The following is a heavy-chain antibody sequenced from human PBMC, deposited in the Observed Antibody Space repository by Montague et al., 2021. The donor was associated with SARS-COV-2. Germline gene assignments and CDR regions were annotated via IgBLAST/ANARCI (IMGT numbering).Heavy chain of an antibody. CDR2: IYYSGNN. J-gene: IGHJ4*02. V-gene: IGHV4-39*01. CDR3: ARETYTSGWLKQCDY. Sequence: SETRSLTCTVSGGSISSSNYYWGWIRQPPGQGLEWIGSIYYSGNNYYNPSLQSRVTISVDTSKKQFSLKLSSVTAADTAVYYCARETYTSGWLKQCDYWGQGTLVTVSS. CDR1: GGSISSSNYY. D-gene: IGHD6-19*01.